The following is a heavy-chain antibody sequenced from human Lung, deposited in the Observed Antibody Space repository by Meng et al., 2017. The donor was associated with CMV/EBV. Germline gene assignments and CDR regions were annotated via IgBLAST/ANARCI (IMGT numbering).Heavy chain of an antibody. D-gene: IGHD1-26*01. V-gene: IGHV1-18*01. J-gene: IGHJ4*02. CDR1: GYTLTNYG. Sequence: QAQLGQSGGEVKKPGASVKVSCKASGYTLTNYGIPWVRQAPGQGLEWMGWINAYNGDTNCAQTLQGRVTMTTDTSTSTAYMELRSLRSDDTAVYYCARVEVGITSGDYWGQGTLVTVSS. CDR3: ARVEVGITSGDY. CDR2: INAYNGDT.